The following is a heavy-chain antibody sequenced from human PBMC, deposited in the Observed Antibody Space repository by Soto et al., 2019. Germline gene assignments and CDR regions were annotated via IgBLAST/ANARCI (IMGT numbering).Heavy chain of an antibody. CDR2: ISGSGGST. D-gene: IGHD3-10*01. Sequence: GGSLRLSCAASGFTFSSYAMSWVRQAPGKGLEWVSAISGSGGSTYYADSVKGRFTISRDNSKNTLYLQMNSLRAEDTAVYYCAKDGVLWFGELVRVRSYFDYWGQGTLVTVSS. V-gene: IGHV3-23*01. J-gene: IGHJ4*02. CDR1: GFTFSSYA. CDR3: AKDGVLWFGELVRVRSYFDY.